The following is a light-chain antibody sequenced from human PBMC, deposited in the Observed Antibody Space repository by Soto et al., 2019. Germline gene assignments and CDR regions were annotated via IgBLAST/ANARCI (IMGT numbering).Light chain of an antibody. J-gene: IGLJ1*01. CDR3: FSYTSSGTYV. CDR1: SSDVGSYDF. Sequence: QSALAQPASVSGSPGQSITISCTGTSSDVGSYDFVSWYQQHPGKAPKLLIYEGSKRPSGVSDRFSGSKSGNTASLTISGLQAEDETDYYCFSYTSSGTYVFGTGTKVTVL. CDR2: EGS. V-gene: IGLV2-14*02.